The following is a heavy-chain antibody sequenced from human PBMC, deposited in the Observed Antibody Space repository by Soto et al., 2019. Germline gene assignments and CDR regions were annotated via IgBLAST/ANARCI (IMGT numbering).Heavy chain of an antibody. J-gene: IGHJ5*02. CDR2: FNPSSGST. CDR3: ARDLGITMVRGGPYNWFDP. V-gene: IGHV1-46*01. Sequence: GASVKVSCKASGYTFINYYIHWVRQAPGQGLEWMGIFNPSSGSTNYAQKFQGRVTLTMDTSTRTVYMELSSLRSEDTAVYYCARDLGITMVRGGPYNWFDPWGQGTLVTVS. D-gene: IGHD3-10*01. CDR1: GYTFINYY.